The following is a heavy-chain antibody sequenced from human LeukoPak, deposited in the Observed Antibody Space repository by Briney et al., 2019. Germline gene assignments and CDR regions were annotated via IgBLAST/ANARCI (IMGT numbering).Heavy chain of an antibody. CDR1: GFTFSSYA. J-gene: IGHJ4*02. Sequence: GGSLRLSCAASGFTFSSYAMSWVRQAPGKGLGWVLAISGSGGSTYYADSVKGRFTISRDNSKNTLYLQMNSLRAEDTAVYYCAKDILIAAAGNRHFDYWGQGTLVTVSS. V-gene: IGHV3-23*01. D-gene: IGHD6-13*01. CDR3: AKDILIAAAGNRHFDY. CDR2: ISGSGGST.